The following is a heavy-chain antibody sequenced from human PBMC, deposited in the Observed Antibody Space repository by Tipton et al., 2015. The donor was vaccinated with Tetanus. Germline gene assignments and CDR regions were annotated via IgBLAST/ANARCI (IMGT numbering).Heavy chain of an antibody. V-gene: IGHV4-34*01. CDR3: ARGGIVLLDY. Sequence: TLSLTCAVYGGSFSGYYWSWIRQPPGKGLEWIGEINHSGSTNYNPSLKSRVTISVDTSKNQFSLKLSSVTAADTAAYYCARGGIVLLDYWGQGTLVTVSS. CDR2: INHSGST. D-gene: IGHD2-8*01. CDR1: GGSFSGYY. J-gene: IGHJ4*02.